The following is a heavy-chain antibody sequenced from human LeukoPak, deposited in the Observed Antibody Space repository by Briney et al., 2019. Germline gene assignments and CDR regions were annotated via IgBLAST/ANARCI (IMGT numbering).Heavy chain of an antibody. CDR1: GYTFTSYG. CDR3: ARGPGPYDFWSGYYEVYYFDY. Sequence: ASVTVSCKASGYTFTSYGISWVRQAPGQGLEWMGWISAYNGNTNYAQKLQGRATMTTDTSTSTAYMELRSLRSDDTAVYYCARGPGPYDFWSGYYEVYYFDYWGQGTLVTVSS. V-gene: IGHV1-18*01. D-gene: IGHD3-3*01. J-gene: IGHJ4*02. CDR2: ISAYNGNT.